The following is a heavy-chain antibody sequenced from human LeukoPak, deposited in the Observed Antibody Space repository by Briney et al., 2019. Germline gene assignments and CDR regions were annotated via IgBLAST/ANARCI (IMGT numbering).Heavy chain of an antibody. Sequence: SETLSLTCTVSGGSISSSSYYWGWTRQPPGKGLEWIGSIYYSGSTYYNPSLKSRVTISVDTSKNQFSLKLSSVTAADTAVYYCARQSADIVLMVYASPGYFDYWGQGTLVTVSS. D-gene: IGHD2-8*01. CDR2: IYYSGST. CDR3: ARQSADIVLMVYASPGYFDY. CDR1: GGSISSSSYY. V-gene: IGHV4-39*01. J-gene: IGHJ4*02.